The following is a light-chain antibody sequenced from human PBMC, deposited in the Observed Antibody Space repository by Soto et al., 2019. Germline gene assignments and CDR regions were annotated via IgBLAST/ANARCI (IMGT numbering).Light chain of an antibody. CDR3: QKYNDAPYS. V-gene: IGKV1-27*01. Sequence: DIQMTQSPSFLSASVGDRVTITCRASQAISNYLAWYQQKPGKSPKLLIYEASRLQSGVPSRFSGSGSGTDFTLTITSLQPEDFAVYYCQKYNDAPYSFGTGTKVDIK. CDR2: EAS. CDR1: QAISNY. J-gene: IGKJ3*01.